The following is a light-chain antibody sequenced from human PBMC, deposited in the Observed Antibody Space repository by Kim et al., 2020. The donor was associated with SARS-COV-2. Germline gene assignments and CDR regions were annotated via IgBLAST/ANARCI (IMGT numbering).Light chain of an antibody. Sequence: ASVGDRVTITSRASQDISSSFAWYQQKPGKAPNLLIYDASTLQSGVPSRFSGSGSGTEFALTISSLQPEDFATYYCQQLNYNPLTFGGGTKVDIK. CDR2: DAS. CDR3: QQLNYNPLT. J-gene: IGKJ4*01. V-gene: IGKV1-9*01. CDR1: QDISSS.